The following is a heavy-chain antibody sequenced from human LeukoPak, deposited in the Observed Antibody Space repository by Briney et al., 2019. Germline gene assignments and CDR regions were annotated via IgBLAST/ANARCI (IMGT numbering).Heavy chain of an antibody. Sequence: GGSLRLSCAASGFTFSSYSMNWVRQAPGKGLEWLSYISSSSSAMYYADSVKGRFTISRDNAKNSLYLQMNSLRAEDTAVYYCARDGKLEPGDYWGQGTLVTVSS. D-gene: IGHD1-1*01. J-gene: IGHJ4*02. CDR2: ISSSSSAM. V-gene: IGHV3-48*04. CDR3: ARDGKLEPGDY. CDR1: GFTFSSYS.